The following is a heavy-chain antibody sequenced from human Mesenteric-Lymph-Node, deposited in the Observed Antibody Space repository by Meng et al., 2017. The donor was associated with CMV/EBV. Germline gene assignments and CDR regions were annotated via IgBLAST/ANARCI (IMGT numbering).Heavy chain of an antibody. CDR1: GGSINSGGYC. J-gene: IGHJ3*02. D-gene: IGHD1-14*01. V-gene: IGHV4-31*03. Sequence: CTVSGGSINSGGYCWSWVRQRPGKGLKWIGYIYYSRSTYYSPSLKNRVIISIDTSKNQISLKLSSVTAADTAIYYCARSNQDAFEIWGQGTMVTVSS. CDR3: ARSNQDAFEI. CDR2: IYYSRST.